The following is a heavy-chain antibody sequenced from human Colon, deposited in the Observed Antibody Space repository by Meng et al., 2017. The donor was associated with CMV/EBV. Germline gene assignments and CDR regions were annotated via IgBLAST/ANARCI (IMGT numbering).Heavy chain of an antibody. V-gene: IGHV3-30*02. D-gene: IGHD3-3*01. CDR2: IRYDGSKT. Sequence: GESLKISCPASGFSFRTYGIHWLRQAPGKGLEWVAFIRYDGSKTFYAESVKGRFNISRDNSKNTVFVQMNSLRRDDTAMHYCARDVGRSASKRWFDPWGPGTLVTVSS. CDR1: GFSFRTYG. J-gene: IGHJ5*02. CDR3: ARDVGRSASKRWFDP.